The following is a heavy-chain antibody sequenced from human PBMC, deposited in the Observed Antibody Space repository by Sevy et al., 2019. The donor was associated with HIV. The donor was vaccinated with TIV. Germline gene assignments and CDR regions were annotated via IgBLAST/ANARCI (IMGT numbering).Heavy chain of an antibody. CDR3: ASGSLRYFFDY. CDR1: GFSVSDNY. Sequence: GGSLRLSCAASGFSVSDNYMSWVRQTPGKRLEWVSVIYIGDSTFYADSVKGRFTISRDNSKNTLFLQMNSLRDEDTAVYYCASGSLRYFFDYWGQGTLVTVSS. V-gene: IGHV3-53*01. CDR2: IYIGDST. J-gene: IGHJ4*02.